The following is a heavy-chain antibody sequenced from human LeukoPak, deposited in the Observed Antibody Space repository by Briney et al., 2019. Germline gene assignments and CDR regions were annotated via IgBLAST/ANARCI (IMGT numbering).Heavy chain of an antibody. J-gene: IGHJ4*02. CDR3: ARHGGSYSPYYFDY. V-gene: IGHV4-59*08. D-gene: IGHD1-26*01. CDR1: GGSISTYY. CDR2: IYYTGST. Sequence: SETLSLTYTVSGGSISTYYWSWIRQPPGKGLEWIEYIYYTGSTNYNPSLKSRVTISVDTSKNQFSLKLSSVTAADTAVYYCARHGGSYSPYYFDYWGQGTLVTVSS.